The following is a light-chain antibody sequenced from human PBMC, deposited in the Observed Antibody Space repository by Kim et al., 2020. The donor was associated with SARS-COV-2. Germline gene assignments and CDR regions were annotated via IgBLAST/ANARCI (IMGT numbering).Light chain of an antibody. CDR1: QSVTSKY. V-gene: IGKV3-20*01. CDR3: QWGT. Sequence: PGTLSLSPGERAPLSCRASQSVTSKYLVWYQQKPGQAPRLLIYGASSRATGIPDRFSGSGSGTDFTLTISRLEPEDFAVYYCQWGTFGQGTKLEI. CDR2: GAS. J-gene: IGKJ2*01.